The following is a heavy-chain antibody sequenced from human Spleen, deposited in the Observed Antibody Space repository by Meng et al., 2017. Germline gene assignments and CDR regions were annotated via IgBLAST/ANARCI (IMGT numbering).Heavy chain of an antibody. Sequence: QVLGPGLLKPSETLSSTCVVSGGSFSDYYWSWIRQPPGKGLEWIGEINHSGSTNYNPSLESRATISVDTSKNQFSLKLSSVTAADTAVYYCAREPNYGDYGGGFDYWGQGTLVTVSS. CDR3: AREPNYGDYGGGFDY. V-gene: IGHV4-34*01. D-gene: IGHD4-17*01. J-gene: IGHJ4*02. CDR2: INHSGST. CDR1: GGSFSDYY.